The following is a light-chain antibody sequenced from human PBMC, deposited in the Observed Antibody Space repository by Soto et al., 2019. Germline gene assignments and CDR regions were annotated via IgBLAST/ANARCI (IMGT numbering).Light chain of an antibody. V-gene: IGKV1-5*01. Sequence: DIQMTQSPPTLSASVGERVTITCRASQGIVRWLAWYQQKPGKAPKLLIYDASSLESGVPSRFSGSGAETEFTLTISSLQPDDFATYYCQHYYGFSRTFGQGTKVEIK. CDR3: QHYYGFSRT. CDR2: DAS. J-gene: IGKJ1*01. CDR1: QGIVRW.